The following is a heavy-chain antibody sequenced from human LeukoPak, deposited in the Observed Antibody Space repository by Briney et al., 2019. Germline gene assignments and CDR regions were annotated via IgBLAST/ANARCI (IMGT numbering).Heavy chain of an antibody. CDR1: GDSISSSSYY. Sequence: SETLSLTCTVSGDSISSSSYYWGWIRQPPGKGLEWIGSIYYSGTTYYNPSLQSRLTISVDAPKNKFSLKLSSVTAADTAVYYCTREVRSAWASFDPWGQGTLVIVSS. CDR3: TREVRSAWASFDP. CDR2: IYYSGTT. D-gene: IGHD1-26*01. J-gene: IGHJ5*02. V-gene: IGHV4-39*07.